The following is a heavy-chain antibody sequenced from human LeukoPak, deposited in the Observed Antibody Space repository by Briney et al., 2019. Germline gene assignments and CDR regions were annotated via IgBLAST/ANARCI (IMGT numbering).Heavy chain of an antibody. CDR2: IYSAGAT. CDR1: GFTVSDNY. J-gene: IGHJ3*02. Sequence: GGSLRLSCAASGFTVSDNYVTWVRQAPGKGLEWVSSIYSAGATHYAESVKGRFTISRDNSKNTLYLQMNSLRAEDMAVYYCARIEWXRLGRAFDIWGQGTMVTVSS. D-gene: IGHD1-26*01. V-gene: IGHV3-53*01. CDR3: ARIEWXRLGRAFDI.